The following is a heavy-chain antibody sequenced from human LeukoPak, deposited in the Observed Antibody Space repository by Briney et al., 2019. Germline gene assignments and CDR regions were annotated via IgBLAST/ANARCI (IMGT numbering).Heavy chain of an antibody. J-gene: IGHJ2*01. CDR2: INHSGST. CDR3: ARDRGYCSSTSCYGFRYFDL. D-gene: IGHD2-2*01. V-gene: IGHV4-34*01. CDR1: GGYFSGYY. Sequence: SETLSLTCAVYGGYFSGYYWSWIRQPPGKGLEWIGEINHSGSTNYNPSLKSRVTISVDTSKNQFSLKLSSVTAADTAVYYCARDRGYCSSTSCYGFRYFDLWGRGTLVTVSS.